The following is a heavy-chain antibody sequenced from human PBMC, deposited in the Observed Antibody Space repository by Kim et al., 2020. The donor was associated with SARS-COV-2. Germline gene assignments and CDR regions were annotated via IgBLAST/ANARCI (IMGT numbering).Heavy chain of an antibody. CDR3: ASPYGSGSSGEFDY. V-gene: IGHV1-69*13. CDR2: IIPIFGTA. D-gene: IGHD3-10*01. CDR1: GGTFSSYA. Sequence: SVKVSCKASGGTFSSYAISWVRQAPGQGLEWMGGIIPIFGTANYAQKFQGRVTITADESTSTAYMELSSLRSEDTAVYYCASPYGSGSSGEFDYWGQGTLVTVSS. J-gene: IGHJ4*02.